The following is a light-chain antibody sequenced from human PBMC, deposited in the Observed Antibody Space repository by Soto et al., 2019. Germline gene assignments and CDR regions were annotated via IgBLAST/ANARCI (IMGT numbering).Light chain of an antibody. CDR1: SSDVGGYNY. CDR2: DVS. Sequence: QSALTQPRSVSGSPGQSVTISCTGTSSDVGGYNYVSWYQQHPGKAPKLMIYDVSKRPSGVPDRFSGSKSGNTASLTISGLQAEDEADYSCCSYAGTYTWVFGGWTKLTVL. CDR3: CSYAGTYTWV. J-gene: IGLJ3*02. V-gene: IGLV2-11*01.